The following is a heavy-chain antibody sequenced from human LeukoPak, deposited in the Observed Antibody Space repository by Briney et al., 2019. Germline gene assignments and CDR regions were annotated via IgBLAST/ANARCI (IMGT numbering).Heavy chain of an antibody. J-gene: IGHJ6*03. CDR2: ISYDGSNK. V-gene: IGHV3-30*03. CDR3: ARRWYGAYAYYYMDV. Sequence: GGSLRLSCAASVFTFSSYAMSGVRQAPGKGLEWVAVISYDGSNKYYADSVKGRLTISRDNSKNTLYLQMNSLRAEDTAVYYCARRWYGAYAYYYMDVWGKGTTVTVSS. CDR1: VFTFSSYA. D-gene: IGHD5-24*01.